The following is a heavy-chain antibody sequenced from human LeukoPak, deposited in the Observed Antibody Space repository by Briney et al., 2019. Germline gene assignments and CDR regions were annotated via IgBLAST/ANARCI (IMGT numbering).Heavy chain of an antibody. CDR3: ARDWAVGATHPLWYFDY. CDR2: ISGSTSTT. J-gene: IGHJ4*02. Sequence: GGSLRLSCAASGFTFSNYAMSWVRQAPGKGLEWVSSISGSTSTTYYADSVRGRFTISRDNSKNTLYLQMNSLRAEDTAVYYCARDWAVGATHPLWYFDYWGQGTLVTVSS. CDR1: GFTFSNYA. V-gene: IGHV3-23*01. D-gene: IGHD1-26*01.